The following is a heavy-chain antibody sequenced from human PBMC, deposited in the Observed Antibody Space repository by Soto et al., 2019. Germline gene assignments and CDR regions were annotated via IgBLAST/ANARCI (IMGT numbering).Heavy chain of an antibody. Sequence: QVQLVQSGAEVKKPGSSVKVSCKASGGTFSSYAISWVRQAPGQGLEWMGGIIPIFGTANYAQKFQGRVTITAYESTSTAYMELSSLRSEDTAVYYCAMPGSITMREHPRGYYYYYYGMDVWGQGTTVTVSS. J-gene: IGHJ6*02. V-gene: IGHV1-69*01. CDR2: IIPIFGTA. CDR3: AMPGSITMREHPRGYYYYYYGMDV. D-gene: IGHD3-22*01. CDR1: GGTFSSYA.